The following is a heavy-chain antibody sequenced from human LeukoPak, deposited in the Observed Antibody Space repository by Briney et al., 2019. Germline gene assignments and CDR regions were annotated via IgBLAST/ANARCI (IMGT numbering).Heavy chain of an antibody. D-gene: IGHD2-8*01. J-gene: IGHJ4*02. CDR2: ITSKAYGETA. V-gene: IGHV3-49*04. CDR1: GFTFSDYP. Sequence: GGSLRLSCKASGFTFSDYPMSWVRQAPGKGLEWVSFITSKAYGETAEYAAAVRGRFTTSRDDSNSIAYLQMSSLKSDDTAVYYCLRALAATVGQWYFDYSGQGTLVTVSS. CDR3: LRALAATVGQWYFDY.